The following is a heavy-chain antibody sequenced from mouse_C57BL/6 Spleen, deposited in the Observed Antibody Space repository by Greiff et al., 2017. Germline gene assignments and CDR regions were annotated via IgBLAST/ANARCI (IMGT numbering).Heavy chain of an antibody. CDR3: ARDYGNY. V-gene: IGHV1-42*01. Sequence: VQLKQSGPELVKPGASVKISCKASGYSFTGYYMNWVKQSPEKSLEWIGEINPSTGGTTYNQKFKAKATLTVDKSSSTAYMQLKSLTSEDSAVYYCARDYGNYWGQGTTLTASS. CDR2: INPSTGGT. D-gene: IGHD2-1*01. J-gene: IGHJ2*01. CDR1: GYSFTGYY.